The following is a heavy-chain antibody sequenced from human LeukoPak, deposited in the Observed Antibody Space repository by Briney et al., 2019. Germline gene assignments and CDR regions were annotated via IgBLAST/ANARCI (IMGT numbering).Heavy chain of an antibody. D-gene: IGHD5-12*01. CDR3: ARGYDTKSTYFDY. J-gene: IGHJ4*02. CDR1: GGSTSGYY. CDR2: VHYSGST. V-gene: IGHV4-59*01. Sequence: PSETLSLTCTVSGGSTSGYYWNWIRQPPGKGLEWIGYVHYSGSTNYNPSVNSRVTISVETSKNQFSLRLNSVTAADTAVYYCARGYDTKSTYFDYWGQGTLVTVSS.